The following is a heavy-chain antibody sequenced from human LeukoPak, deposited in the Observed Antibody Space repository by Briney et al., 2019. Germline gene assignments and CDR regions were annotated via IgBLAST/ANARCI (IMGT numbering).Heavy chain of an antibody. V-gene: IGHV3-43D*03. Sequence: GGSLRLSCAASGFTFDDYAMHWVRQAPGKGLEWVSLISWDGDRTYYADSVKGRFTISRDNSKNSLYLQMNSLRAEDTALYYCAKAAQPGWELGTHYFDYWGQGTLVTVSS. CDR2: ISWDGDRT. CDR1: GFTFDDYA. CDR3: AKAAQPGWELGTHYFDY. D-gene: IGHD1-26*01. J-gene: IGHJ4*02.